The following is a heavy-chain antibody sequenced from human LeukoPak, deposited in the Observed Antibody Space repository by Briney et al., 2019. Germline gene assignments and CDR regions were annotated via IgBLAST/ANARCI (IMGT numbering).Heavy chain of an antibody. CDR2: INHSGST. Sequence: SETLSLTCAVYGGSFSGYYWSWIRRPPGKGLEWIGEINHSGSTNYNPSLKSRVTISVDTSKNQFSLKLSSVTAADTAVYYCARGRVGTSRAYYYYYGMDVWGQGTTVTVSS. CDR3: ARGRVGTSRAYYYYYGMDV. V-gene: IGHV4-34*01. CDR1: GGSFSGYY. D-gene: IGHD1-1*01. J-gene: IGHJ6*02.